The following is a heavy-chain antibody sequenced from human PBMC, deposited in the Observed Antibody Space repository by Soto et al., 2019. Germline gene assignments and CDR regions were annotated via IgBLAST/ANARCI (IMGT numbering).Heavy chain of an antibody. CDR1: GFTFSSYG. Sequence: QVQLVESGGGVVQPGRSLRLSCAASGFTFSSYGMHWVRQAPGKGLEWVAVISYDGSNKYYADSVKGRFTISRDNSKNTMYLQMNSLRAEDTAVYYCAKDGTPYGSVKYNWFDPWGQGTLVTVSS. J-gene: IGHJ5*02. CDR3: AKDGTPYGSVKYNWFDP. V-gene: IGHV3-30*18. D-gene: IGHD3-10*01. CDR2: ISYDGSNK.